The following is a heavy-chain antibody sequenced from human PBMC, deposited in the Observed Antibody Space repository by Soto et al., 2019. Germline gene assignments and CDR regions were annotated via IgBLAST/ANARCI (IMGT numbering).Heavy chain of an antibody. D-gene: IGHD2-15*01. V-gene: IGHV4-59*01. CDR3: ARGGYCSGGSCYPGFWFDP. CDR2: IYYSGST. Sequence: SETLSLTCTVSGGSISSYYWSWIRQPPGKGLEWIGCIYYSGSTNYNPSLKSRVTISVDTSKNQFSLKLSSVTAADTAVYYCARGGYCSGGSCYPGFWFDPWGQGTLVTVSS. J-gene: IGHJ5*02. CDR1: GGSISSYY.